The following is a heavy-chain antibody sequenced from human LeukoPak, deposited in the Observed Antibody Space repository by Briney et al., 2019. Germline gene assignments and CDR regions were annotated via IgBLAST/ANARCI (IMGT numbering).Heavy chain of an antibody. CDR1: GFTFSTYA. CDR3: ARARSSYGYGDAFDI. Sequence: GGSLRLSCAASGFTFSTYAMHWVRQAPGKGLEWVAVISYDGSSKYYADSVKGRFTISRDNSKNTLYLQMNSLRTEDTAVYYCARARSSYGYGDAFDIWGQGTMVTVSS. D-gene: IGHD5-18*01. V-gene: IGHV3-30*04. J-gene: IGHJ3*02. CDR2: ISYDGSSK.